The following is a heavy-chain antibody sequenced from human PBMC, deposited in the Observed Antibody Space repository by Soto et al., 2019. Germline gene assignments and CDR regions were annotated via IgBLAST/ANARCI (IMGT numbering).Heavy chain of an antibody. D-gene: IGHD2-2*01. Sequence: GGSLRLSCAASGFTFISYSMNWVRQAPGKGLEWVSYISSSSRYIYYADSVKGRFTISRDNAKNSLYLQMNSLRAEDTAVYYCARGQYQLLLLAFDFWGQGTMVTVSS. CDR2: ISSSSRYI. CDR1: GFTFISYS. CDR3: ARGQYQLLLLAFDF. J-gene: IGHJ3*01. V-gene: IGHV3-21*04.